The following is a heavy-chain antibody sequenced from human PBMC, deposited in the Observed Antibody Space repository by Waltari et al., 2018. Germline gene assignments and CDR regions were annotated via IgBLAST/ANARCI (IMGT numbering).Heavy chain of an antibody. Sequence: EVQLVESGGGLVQPGGSLRLSCAASGFTFSSYRMNWVRQAPGKGLEWVSYISNSGNIYYADSVKGRFTISRDNAKNSLYLQMNSLKAEDTAVYYCARHQILDHWGQGTLVTVSS. J-gene: IGHJ4*02. CDR2: ISNSGNI. CDR3: ARHQILDH. V-gene: IGHV3-48*01. CDR1: GFTFSSYR.